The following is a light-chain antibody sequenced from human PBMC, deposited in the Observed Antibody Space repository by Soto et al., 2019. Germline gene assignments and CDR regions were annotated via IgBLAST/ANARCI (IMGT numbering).Light chain of an antibody. CDR1: QSISSY. CDR3: QQYENYWT. CDR2: AAS. Sequence: DIQMTQSPSSLSASVGDRVTITCRASQSISSYLNWYQQKPGKVPKLLIYAASSLQGGVPSRFSGSGSGTEFTLTISSLQPEDFAIYYCQQYENYWTFGQGTKVDIK. V-gene: IGKV1-39*01. J-gene: IGKJ1*01.